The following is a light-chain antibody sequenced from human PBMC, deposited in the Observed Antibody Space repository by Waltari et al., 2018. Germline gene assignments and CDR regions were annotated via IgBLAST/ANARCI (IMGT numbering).Light chain of an antibody. CDR1: NIGDEN. CDR2: YNS. J-gene: IGLJ1*01. CDR3: QVWDSTTDHRV. V-gene: IGLV3-21*04. Sequence: SYVLTQPPSVSVAPGKTARLTCGGNNIGDENVHWYQQKPGQAPVGVIYYNSDRPSGIAERFTGSNSGNTATLTIRRVEAGDEADYYCQVWDSTTDHRVFGTGTKVTVL.